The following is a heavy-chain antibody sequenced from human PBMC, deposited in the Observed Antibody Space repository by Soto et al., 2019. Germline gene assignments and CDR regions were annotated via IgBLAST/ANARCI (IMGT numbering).Heavy chain of an antibody. Sequence: EVQLVESGGGLIQPGGSLRLSCAASGFTVSSNYMSWVRQAPGKGLEWFSVIYSGGSTYYADSVKGRFTISRDNSKNTLYLQMISLRAEDTAVYYCAWYYYDSSGVPIDYWGQGTLVTVSS. J-gene: IGHJ4*02. CDR3: AWYYYDSSGVPIDY. CDR1: GFTVSSNY. V-gene: IGHV3-53*01. D-gene: IGHD3-22*01. CDR2: IYSGGST.